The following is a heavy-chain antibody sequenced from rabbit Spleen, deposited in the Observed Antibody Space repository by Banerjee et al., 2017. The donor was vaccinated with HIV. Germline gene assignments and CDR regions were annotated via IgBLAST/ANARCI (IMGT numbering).Heavy chain of an antibody. CDR3: ATDPRYVIRVGDIDL. CDR1: GFSFSGSYY. V-gene: IGHV1S40*01. CDR2: IYISSGST. D-gene: IGHD2-1*01. J-gene: IGHJ4*01. Sequence: QSLEESGGDLVQPGASLTLTCTASGFSFSGSYYMCWVRQAPGKGLEWIGCIYISSGSTYYANWAKGRFTVSKTSSTTVTLQMTSLTAADTATYFCATDPRYVIRVGDIDLWGPGTLVTVS.